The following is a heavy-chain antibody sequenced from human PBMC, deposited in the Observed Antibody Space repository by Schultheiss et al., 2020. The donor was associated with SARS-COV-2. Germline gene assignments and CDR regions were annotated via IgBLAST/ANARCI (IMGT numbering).Heavy chain of an antibody. D-gene: IGHD3-22*01. V-gene: IGHV3-30*01. CDR1: GLTFSSYA. CDR2: ISYDGSNK. Sequence: GESLKISCVASGLTFSSYAMHWVRQAPGKGLEWVAVISYDGSNKYYADSVRGRFTISRDNSKSTLYLQMNSLRAEDTAVYYCARGPLHYYDSSGSYGMDVWGQGTTVTVS. J-gene: IGHJ6*02. CDR3: ARGPLHYYDSSGSYGMDV.